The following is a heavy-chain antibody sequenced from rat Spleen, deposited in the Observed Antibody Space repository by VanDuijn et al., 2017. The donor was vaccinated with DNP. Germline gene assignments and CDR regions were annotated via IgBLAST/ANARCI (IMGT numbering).Heavy chain of an antibody. V-gene: IGHV5-7*01. CDR2: ISYDGSST. J-gene: IGHJ2*01. D-gene: IGHD1-11*01. CDR3: ASGPNYGAYSDYFND. CDR1: GFTFRDHN. Sequence: EVQLVESGGGLVQPGRSLKLSCAASGFTFRDHNMAWVRQAPKKGLEWVATISYDGSSTYYRDSVKGRFIISRDNVQNTLYLQMSNLGSEDTAIYYCASGPNYGAYSDYFNDWGQGVMVTVSS.